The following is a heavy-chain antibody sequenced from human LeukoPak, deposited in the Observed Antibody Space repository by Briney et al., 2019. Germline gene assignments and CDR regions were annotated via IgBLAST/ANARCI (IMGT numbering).Heavy chain of an antibody. CDR2: IYWNDDK. V-gene: IGHV2-5*01. D-gene: IGHD1-26*01. CDR1: GFSLSTSGVG. CDR3: AHRPPSPWDLYFDY. Sequence: ESGPTLVNPTQTLTLTCTFSGFSLSTSGVGVGWIRQPPGKALEWLALIYWNDDKRYSPSLKSRLTITKDTSKNQVVLTMTNMDPVDTATYYCAHRPPSPWDLYFDYWGQGTLVTVSS. J-gene: IGHJ4*02.